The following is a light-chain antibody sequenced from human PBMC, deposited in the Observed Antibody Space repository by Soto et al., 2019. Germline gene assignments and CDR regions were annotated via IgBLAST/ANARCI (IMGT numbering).Light chain of an antibody. J-gene: IGKJ3*01. CDR2: SAS. CDR1: QSVSSSY. CDR3: QQSGCSPPFT. Sequence: EIVLTQSPGTLSLSPGERATLSCRASQSVSSSYLAWYQQKPGQAPRHLMYSASRRATGVPDRFSGSGSGTDVTLTIGKLAPADVAVYFCQQSGCSPPFTFGPGPKVDIK. V-gene: IGKV3-20*01.